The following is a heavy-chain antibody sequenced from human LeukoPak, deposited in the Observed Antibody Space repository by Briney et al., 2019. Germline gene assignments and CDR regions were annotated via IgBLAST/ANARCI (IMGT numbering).Heavy chain of an antibody. CDR1: GYTFTSYD. V-gene: IGHV1-8*01. Sequence: GASVKVSCKASGYTFTSYDINWMRQATGQGLEWMGWMNPKSANTGYAQKFQGRVTMTRSTSVSTAYLELSSLRSEDTAVYYCAREPSPGAWAVFQYNWFDPWGQGTLVTVSS. CDR2: MNPKSANT. D-gene: IGHD3-16*01. J-gene: IGHJ5*02. CDR3: AREPSPGAWAVFQYNWFDP.